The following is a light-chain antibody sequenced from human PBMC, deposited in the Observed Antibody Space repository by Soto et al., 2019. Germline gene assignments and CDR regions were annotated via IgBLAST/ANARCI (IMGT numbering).Light chain of an antibody. CDR2: DAS. CDR3: QQYNSYPWT. Sequence: DIQMTQSPSTLSASVGDRVTITCRASQSISSWLAWYQQKPGKAPKLLIYDASSLESGVPSRFSGSGSGTEFTLTISILQPDYFATYYCQQYNSYPWTFGQGTKVEIK. CDR1: QSISSW. V-gene: IGKV1-5*01. J-gene: IGKJ1*01.